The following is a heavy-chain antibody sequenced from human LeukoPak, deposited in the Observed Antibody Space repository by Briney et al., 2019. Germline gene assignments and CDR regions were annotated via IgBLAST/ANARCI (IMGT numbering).Heavy chain of an antibody. J-gene: IGHJ5*02. CDR3: AREVVPAALGEFWFDP. Sequence: SETLSLTCTVSGGSISSYYWSWIRQPPGKGLEWIGYIYYSGSTNYNPSLKSRVTISVDTSKNQLSLKLSSVTAADTAVYYCAREVVPAALGEFWFDPWGQGTLVTVSS. CDR1: GGSISSYY. V-gene: IGHV4-59*01. D-gene: IGHD2-2*01. CDR2: IYYSGST.